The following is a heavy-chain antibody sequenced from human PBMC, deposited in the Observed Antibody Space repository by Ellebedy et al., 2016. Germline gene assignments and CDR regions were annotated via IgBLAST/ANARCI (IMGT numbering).Heavy chain of an antibody. Sequence: GESLKISXAASGFTFDNYVMTWARQAPGKGLEWVSSIAPSGRSTYYADSVKGRFTISRDNSKDTLYLQMNSLRAEDTAIYYCVKDPQWELPHWFDPWGQGTLVAVSS. CDR1: GFTFDNYV. J-gene: IGHJ5*02. D-gene: IGHD1-26*01. CDR3: VKDPQWELPHWFDP. CDR2: IAPSGRST. V-gene: IGHV3-23*01.